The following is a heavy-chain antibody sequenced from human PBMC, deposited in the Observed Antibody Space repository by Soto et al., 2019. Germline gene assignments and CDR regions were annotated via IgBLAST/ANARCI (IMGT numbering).Heavy chain of an antibody. CDR1: GFTFTNYA. V-gene: IGHV3-23*01. CDR2: ISDGGGNT. CDR3: ARPSISSAGTY. Sequence: GGSLRLSCAASGFTFTNYAMSWVRQAPGKGLEWVSAISDGGGNTYYADSVKGRFTISRDNSRNTLYLQVNSLRAEDTAVYHCARPSISSAGTYWGQGTLVTVSS. D-gene: IGHD6-13*01. J-gene: IGHJ4*02.